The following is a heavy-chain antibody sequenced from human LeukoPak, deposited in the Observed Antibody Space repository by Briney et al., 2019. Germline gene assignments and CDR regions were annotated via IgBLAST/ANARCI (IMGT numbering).Heavy chain of an antibody. CDR3: ARYYYDSSGYYGGDAFDI. CDR1: GGSISSSSYY. V-gene: IGHV4-39*01. J-gene: IGHJ3*02. CDR2: IYYSGST. Sequence: SETLSLTCTVSGGSISSSSYYWGWIRQPPGKGLEWIGSIYYSGSTYYNPSLKSQVTISVDTSKNQFSLKLSSVTAADTAVYYCARYYYDSSGYYGGDAFDIWGQGTMVTVSS. D-gene: IGHD3-22*01.